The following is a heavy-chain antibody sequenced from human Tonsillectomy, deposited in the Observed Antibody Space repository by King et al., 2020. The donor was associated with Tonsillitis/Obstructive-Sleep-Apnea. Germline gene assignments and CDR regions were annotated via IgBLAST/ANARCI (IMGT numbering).Heavy chain of an antibody. V-gene: IGHV3-30*04. CDR1: GFTFSSYA. CDR2: MTFHGSNK. Sequence: QVQLVESGGGVVQPGRSLRLSCAASGFTFSSYAMHWVRQAPGKGLEWVAVMTFHGSNKYYAASVKGRFTISRDNSKNTLYLQLNSLRPEDTAVYYCVRGQAYLGCDYDYWGQGTLVTVSS. D-gene: IGHD3-16*01. J-gene: IGHJ4*02. CDR3: VRGQAYLGCDYDY.